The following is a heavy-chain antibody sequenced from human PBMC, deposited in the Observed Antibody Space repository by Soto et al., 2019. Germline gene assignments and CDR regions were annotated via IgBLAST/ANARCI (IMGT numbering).Heavy chain of an antibody. Sequence: SETLSLTCTVSGGSISSSSYYWGWIRQPPGKGLEWIGSIYHSGSTYYNPSLKSRVTISVDTSKNQFSLKLSSVTAADTAVYYCAKGGSGSYSNAFDIWGQGTMVTVSS. J-gene: IGHJ3*02. D-gene: IGHD3-10*01. CDR2: IYHSGST. CDR3: AKGGSGSYSNAFDI. V-gene: IGHV4-39*01. CDR1: GGSISSSSYY.